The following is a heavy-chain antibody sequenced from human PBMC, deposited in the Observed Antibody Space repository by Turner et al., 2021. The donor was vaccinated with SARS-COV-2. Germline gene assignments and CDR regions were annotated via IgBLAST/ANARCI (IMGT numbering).Heavy chain of an antibody. CDR1: GFTFDDYA. V-gene: IGHV3-9*01. CDR3: AKDKSAEDYYDSSGYYGGGAFDI. J-gene: IGHJ3*02. CDR2: INWNSGTI. Sequence: EVQLVESGGGLVQPGRSLRLSCAASGFTFDDYAMHWVRQAPGKGLEWVSGINWNSGTIGYADSVKGRFTISRDNAKNSLYLQMNSLRAEDTALHYCAKDKSAEDYYDSSGYYGGGAFDIWGQGTMVTVSS. D-gene: IGHD3-22*01.